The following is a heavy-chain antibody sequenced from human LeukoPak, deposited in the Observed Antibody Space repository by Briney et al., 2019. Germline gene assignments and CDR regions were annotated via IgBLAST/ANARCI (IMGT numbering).Heavy chain of an antibody. V-gene: IGHV3-53*01. CDR1: GFTVSSNY. CDR2: LYSGGST. CDR3: VKGYYFDY. J-gene: IGHJ4*02. Sequence: GGSLRLSCVASGFTVSSNYMSWVRQAPGKGLEWVSILYSGGSTYYADSVKGRLTISRDNSENTLYLQMNSLRAEDTAVYYCVKGYYFDYWGQGTLVTVSS.